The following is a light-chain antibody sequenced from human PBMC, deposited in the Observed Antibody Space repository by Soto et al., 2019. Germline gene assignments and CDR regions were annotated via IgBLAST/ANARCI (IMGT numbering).Light chain of an antibody. J-gene: IGLJ2*01. CDR3: AAWDDCLNGHVL. CDR1: SSNIGSNT. V-gene: IGLV1-44*01. CDR2: SNN. Sequence: QSVLTQPPSASGTPGQRVTISCSGSSSNIGSNTVNSYPQLPGTAPKLLIYSNNQRPSGVPDRFSGSESSTSASLDISGRQSVYESDYYCAAWDDCLNGHVLFVGGTKLTVL.